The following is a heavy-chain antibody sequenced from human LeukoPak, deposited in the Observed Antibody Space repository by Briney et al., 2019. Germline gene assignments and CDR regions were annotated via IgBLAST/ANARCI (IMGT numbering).Heavy chain of an antibody. CDR3: ASEPLPYPRGYSGSILDY. CDR2: INPNSGGT. V-gene: IGHV1-2*02. D-gene: IGHD5-12*01. CDR1: GYTFTGYY. J-gene: IGHJ4*02. Sequence: GASVKVSCKASGYTFTGYYMHWVRQAPGQGLEWMGWINPNSGGTNYAQKFQGRVTMTRDTSISTAYMELSRLRSDDTAVYYCASEPLPYPRGYSGSILDYWGQGTLVTVSS.